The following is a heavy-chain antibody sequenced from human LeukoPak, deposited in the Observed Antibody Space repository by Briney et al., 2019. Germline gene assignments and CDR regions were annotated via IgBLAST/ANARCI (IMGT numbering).Heavy chain of an antibody. V-gene: IGHV3-21*01. CDR3: ARVSAYCSSTSCNGRFFDY. D-gene: IGHD2-2*01. Sequence: GGSLRLSCAASGFTFSSYSMNWVRQAPGKGLEWVSSISSSSSYIYYADSVKGRFTISRDNAKNSLYLQMNSLRAEDTAVYYCARVSAYCSSTSCNGRFFDYWGQGTLVTVSS. CDR1: GFTFSSYS. CDR2: ISSSSSYI. J-gene: IGHJ4*02.